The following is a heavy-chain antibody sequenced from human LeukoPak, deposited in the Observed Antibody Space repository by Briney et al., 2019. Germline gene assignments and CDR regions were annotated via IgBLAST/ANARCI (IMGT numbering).Heavy chain of an antibody. CDR3: ARSVEPLAAKTLAY. Sequence: GGSLRLSCAAYWFTVITNDMTWVRQAPGKGLEWVSVLYSDGNTKYADSVQGRFTISRDNSKNTLYLEMNSLSPDDKAVYYCARSVEPLAAKTLAYWGQGTLVTVSS. CDR1: WFTVITND. D-gene: IGHD1-14*01. V-gene: IGHV3-53*01. CDR2: LYSDGNT. J-gene: IGHJ4*02.